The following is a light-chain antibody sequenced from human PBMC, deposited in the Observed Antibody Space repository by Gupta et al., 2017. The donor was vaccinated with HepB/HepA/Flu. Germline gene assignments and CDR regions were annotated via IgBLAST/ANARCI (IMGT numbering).Light chain of an antibody. Sequence: IQMPQSPSSLSPTVGDRVTITCLASQSISSYLNWYQQKPGNAPKLLIYAASSLQSGVPSRFSGRGSGPDFTIAISSLQPEDFETYYCQQIYSTLWTFGQGTKVEIK. V-gene: IGKV1-39*01. CDR2: AAS. CDR1: QSISSY. J-gene: IGKJ1*01. CDR3: QQIYSTLWT.